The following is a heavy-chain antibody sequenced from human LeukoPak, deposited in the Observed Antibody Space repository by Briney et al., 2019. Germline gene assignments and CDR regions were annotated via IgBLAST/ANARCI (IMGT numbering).Heavy chain of an antibody. D-gene: IGHD1-20*01. J-gene: IGHJ4*02. CDR1: GGSISGYY. CDR2: IHDSGNT. CDR3: ARRGYNWNDVRFDY. V-gene: IGHV4-59*12. Sequence: SETLSLTCTVSGGSISGYYWSWIRQPPGKGLEWIGFIHDSGNTYYNASLKSRVTISVDTSKNQFSLKLSSVTAADTAVYYCARRGYNWNDVRFDYWGQGTLVTVSS.